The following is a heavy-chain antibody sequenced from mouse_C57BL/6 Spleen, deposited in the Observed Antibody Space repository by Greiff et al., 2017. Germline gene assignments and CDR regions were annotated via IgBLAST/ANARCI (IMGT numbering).Heavy chain of an antibody. J-gene: IGHJ4*01. CDR3: ARWSNYYAMDY. CDR1: GYTFTSYW. CDR2: INPSNGGT. D-gene: IGHD5-1*01. V-gene: IGHV1-53*01. Sequence: QVQLQQPGTELVKPGASVKLSCKASGYTFTSYWMHWVKQRPGQGLEWIGNINPSNGGTYYNEKFKSKGTLTVDKSSSTAYMQLSSLTSEDSAVYYCARWSNYYAMDYWGQGTSVTVSS.